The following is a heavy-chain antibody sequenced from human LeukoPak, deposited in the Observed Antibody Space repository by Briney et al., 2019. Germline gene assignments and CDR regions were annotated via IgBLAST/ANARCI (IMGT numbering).Heavy chain of an antibody. CDR2: VFSDGSNQ. CDR1: RFLFSHFG. D-gene: IGHD4-11*01. Sequence: GGSLRLSCAASRFLFSHFGMHWVRQAPGKGLEWVAVVFSDGSNQYYADSVKGRFTVSRDNSQNMVYLQMNSLRPDGTALYYCAKDAERGFDYSNSLEKWGQGTLVTVSS. J-gene: IGHJ4*02. V-gene: IGHV3-33*06. CDR3: AKDAERGFDYSNSLEK.